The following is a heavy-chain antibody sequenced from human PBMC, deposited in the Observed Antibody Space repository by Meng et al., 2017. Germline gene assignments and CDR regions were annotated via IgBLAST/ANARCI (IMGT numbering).Heavy chain of an antibody. CDR2: IGTAGDT. D-gene: IGHD3-22*01. V-gene: IGHV3-13*03. J-gene: IGHJ6*02. CDR3: ARDIYYDSSGYYSYPPYYYGMDV. CDR1: GFTFSSYD. Sequence: GESLKISCAACGFTFSSYDMHWVRQATGKGLEWVSAIGTAGDTYYPGSVKGQFTISRENAKNSLYLQMNSLRAEDTAVYYCARDIYYDSSGYYSYPPYYYGMDVWGQGTTVTVSS.